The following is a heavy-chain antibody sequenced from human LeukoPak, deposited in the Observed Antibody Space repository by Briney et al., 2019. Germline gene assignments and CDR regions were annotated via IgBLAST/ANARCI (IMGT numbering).Heavy chain of an antibody. J-gene: IGHJ5*02. CDR1: GYTFTSYG. Sequence: ASVKVSCKASGYTFTSYGISWVRQAPGQGLEWMGWVKPSNGGTHYVAKFQGRITMTRETSPSTAYMELYSLTSKDTATYYCARGPTIRGLLPNNWFDPWGQGTLVTVSP. CDR3: ARGPTIRGLLPNNWFDP. V-gene: IGHV1-2*02. CDR2: VKPSNGGT. D-gene: IGHD3-10*01.